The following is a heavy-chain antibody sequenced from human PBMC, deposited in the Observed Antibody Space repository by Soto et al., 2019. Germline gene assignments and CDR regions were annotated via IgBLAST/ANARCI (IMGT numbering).Heavy chain of an antibody. Sequence: GASVKVSCKASGYTFTSYAMHWVRQAPGQRLEWMGWINAGNGNTKYSQKFQGRVTITRDTSASTAYMELSSLRSEDTAVYYCARDHYDILTGYYLNWFDPWGQGTLVTVSS. CDR3: ARDHYDILTGYYLNWFDP. V-gene: IGHV1-3*01. CDR2: INAGNGNT. J-gene: IGHJ5*02. D-gene: IGHD3-9*01. CDR1: GYTFTSYA.